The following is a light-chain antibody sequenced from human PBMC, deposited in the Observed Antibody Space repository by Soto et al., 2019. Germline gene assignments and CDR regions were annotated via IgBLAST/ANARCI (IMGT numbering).Light chain of an antibody. CDR2: KAS. J-gene: IGKJ1*01. V-gene: IGKV1-5*03. Sequence: DIQMTQSPSTLSASVGDRVTITCRASQSISSWLAWYQQKPGKAPKLLIYKASSLEGGVPSRFSGSGSGTEFNLTLSSLQPDDFATYYCQQYNGFTWTFGQGTKVEIK. CDR1: QSISSW. CDR3: QQYNGFTWT.